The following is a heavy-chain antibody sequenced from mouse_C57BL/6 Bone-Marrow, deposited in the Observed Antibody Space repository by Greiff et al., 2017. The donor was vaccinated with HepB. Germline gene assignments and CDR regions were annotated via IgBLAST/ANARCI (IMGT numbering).Heavy chain of an antibody. CDR2: ISSGGSYT. CDR3: ARHHITTVVALYYYAMDY. J-gene: IGHJ4*01. CDR1: GFTFSSYG. D-gene: IGHD1-1*01. V-gene: IGHV5-6*01. Sequence: EVHLVESGGDLVKPGGSLKLSCAASGFTFSSYGMSWVRQTPDKRLEWVATISSGGSYTYYPDSVKGRFTISRDNAKNTLYLQMSSLKSEDTAMYYCARHHITTVVALYYYAMDYWGQGTSVTVSS.